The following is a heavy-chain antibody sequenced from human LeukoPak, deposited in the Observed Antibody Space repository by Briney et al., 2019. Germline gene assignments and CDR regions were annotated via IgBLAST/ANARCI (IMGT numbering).Heavy chain of an antibody. CDR1: GGSISSYY. D-gene: IGHD3-10*01. Sequence: PSETLSLTCTVSGGSISSYYWSWIRQPPGKGLEWIGEINHSGSTNYNPSLKSRVTISVDTSKNQFSLKLSSVTAADTAVYYCARGRTYYYGPGSYFDYWGQGTLVTVSS. CDR2: INHSGST. V-gene: IGHV4-34*01. CDR3: ARGRTYYYGPGSYFDY. J-gene: IGHJ4*02.